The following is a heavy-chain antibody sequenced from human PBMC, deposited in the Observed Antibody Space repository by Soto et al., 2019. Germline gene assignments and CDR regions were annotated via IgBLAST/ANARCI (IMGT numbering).Heavy chain of an antibody. Sequence: EVQLVESGGGLVQPGGSPRLSCAASGFTFSSHWMHWVRQAPGKGLVWVSRINSDGSITSYADSVKGRFTISRDNAKNTLYLQMNSLRAEDTAVYYCARGGSAGSGTYYNPYWGQGTLVTVSS. J-gene: IGHJ4*02. CDR1: GFTFSSHW. D-gene: IGHD3-10*01. CDR2: INSDGSIT. V-gene: IGHV3-74*01. CDR3: ARGGSAGSGTYYNPY.